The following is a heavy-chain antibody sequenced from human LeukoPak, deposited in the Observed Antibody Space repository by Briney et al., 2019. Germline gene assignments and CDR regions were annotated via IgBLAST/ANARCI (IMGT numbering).Heavy chain of an antibody. V-gene: IGHV3-33*01. CDR2: IWSDGSNK. CDR3: ARGGYYYDGSGYYYVY. CDR1: GFTFSSYG. D-gene: IGHD3-22*01. J-gene: IGHJ4*02. Sequence: GGSLRLSCAASGFTFSSYGTHWVREAPGKGLEWGAVIWSDGSNKYYAESVKGRFTISRDNSKNTLYLQMNSLRAEDTAVYYCARGGYYYDGSGYYYVYWGQGTLVTVSS.